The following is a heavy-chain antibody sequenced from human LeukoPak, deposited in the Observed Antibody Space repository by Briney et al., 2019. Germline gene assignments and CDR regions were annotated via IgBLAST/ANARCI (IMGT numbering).Heavy chain of an antibody. V-gene: IGHV3-30*03. CDR3: ARCMTTVTHFDY. D-gene: IGHD4-17*01. CDR2: ISYDGSNK. Sequence: PGGSLRLSCAASGFTFSSYGMHWVRQAPGKGLEWVAVISYDGSNKYYADSVKGRFTISRDNSKNTLYLQMNSLRAEDTAVYYCARCMTTVTHFDYWGQGTPVTVSS. J-gene: IGHJ4*02. CDR1: GFTFSSYG.